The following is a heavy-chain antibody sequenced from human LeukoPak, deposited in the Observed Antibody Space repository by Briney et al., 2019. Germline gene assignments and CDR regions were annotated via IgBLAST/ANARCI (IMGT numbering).Heavy chain of an antibody. CDR3: ARSHYDILTGLPDY. Sequence: GGSLRLSCAASGFTFSSYSMNWVRQAPGKGLEWVSYISNSSSTIYYADSVKGRFTISRDNAKNSLYLQMNSLRAEDTAVYYCARSHYDILTGLPDYWGQGTLVTVSS. V-gene: IGHV3-48*04. J-gene: IGHJ4*02. CDR2: ISNSSSTI. CDR1: GFTFSSYS. D-gene: IGHD3-9*01.